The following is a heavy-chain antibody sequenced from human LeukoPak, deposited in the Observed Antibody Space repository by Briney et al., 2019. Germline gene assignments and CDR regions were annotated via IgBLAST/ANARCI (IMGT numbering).Heavy chain of an antibody. CDR1: GGSISSYY. J-gene: IGHJ4*02. CDR2: IYYSGST. CDR3: ARDRDSSGYYYRSLGY. D-gene: IGHD3-22*01. V-gene: IGHV4-59*12. Sequence: SETLSLTCTVSGGSISSYYWSWIRQPPGKGLEWIGYIYYSGSTNYNPSLKSRVTISVDTSKNQFSLKLSSATAADTAVYYCARDRDSSGYYYRSLGYWGQGTLVTVSS.